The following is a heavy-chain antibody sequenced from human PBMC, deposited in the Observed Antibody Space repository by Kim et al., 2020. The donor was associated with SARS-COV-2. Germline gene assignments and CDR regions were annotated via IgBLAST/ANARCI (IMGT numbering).Heavy chain of an antibody. Sequence: DSVKGRCTISKDNSKNSLYLQMNSLRAEDTDVYYCARDAQRITMVRGFDYWGQGTLVTVSS. V-gene: IGHV3-21*01. J-gene: IGHJ4*02. D-gene: IGHD3-10*01. CDR3: ARDAQRITMVRGFDY.